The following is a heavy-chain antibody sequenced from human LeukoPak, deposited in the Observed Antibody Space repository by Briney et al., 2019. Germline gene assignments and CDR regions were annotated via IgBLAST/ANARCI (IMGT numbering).Heavy chain of an antibody. CDR1: GFTFSTYA. Sequence: GGSLRLSCAASGFTFSTYAMSWVRQAPGKGLEWVSAISGSGGSTYYADSVKGRFTISRDNSKNTLYLQMNSLRAEDTAVYYCAKDVALWFWDRSGFDYWGQGTLVTVSS. CDR3: AKDVALWFWDRSGFDY. V-gene: IGHV3-23*01. D-gene: IGHD3-10*01. CDR2: ISGSGGST. J-gene: IGHJ4*02.